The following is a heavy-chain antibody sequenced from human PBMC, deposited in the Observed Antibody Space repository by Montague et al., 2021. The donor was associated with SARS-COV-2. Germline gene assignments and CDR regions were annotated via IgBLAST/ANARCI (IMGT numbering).Heavy chain of an antibody. V-gene: IGHV3-33*01. D-gene: IGHD3-22*01. Sequence: SLRLSCAASGFTFSSYGMHWVHQAPGKGLLWVAGIWYDGSNKNYADSVKGRFTISRDNSKNTLYLQMNSLRAEDTAVYYCARYSAPYYYDSSGYYGYWGQGTLVTVSS. CDR2: IWYDGSNK. J-gene: IGHJ4*01. CDR3: ARYSAPYYYDSSGYYGY. CDR1: GFTFSSYG.